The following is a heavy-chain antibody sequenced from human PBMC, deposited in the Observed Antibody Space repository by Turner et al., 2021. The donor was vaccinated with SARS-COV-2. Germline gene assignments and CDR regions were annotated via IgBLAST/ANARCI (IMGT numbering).Heavy chain of an antibody. CDR2: IYYSWST. CDR3: ARDHLDPSTVTTWRGFDP. CDR1: GGSISSVGYY. D-gene: IGHD4-17*01. Sequence: QVPLQESGPGLVKPSQTLSLTCTVTGGSISSVGYYWSWIRQHPGTGLEWIGYIYYSWSTYYNPSLKSRVTISVDTSKNQFSLKLSSVTAADTAVYYCARDHLDPSTVTTWRGFDPWGQGTLVTVSS. V-gene: IGHV4-31*03. J-gene: IGHJ5*02.